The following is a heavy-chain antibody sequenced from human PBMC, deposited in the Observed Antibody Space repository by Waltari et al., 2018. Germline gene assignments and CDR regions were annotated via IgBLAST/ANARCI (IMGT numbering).Heavy chain of an antibody. CDR3: VRLAQRTYRSPVPGRHYYYGMDV. Sequence: EEQLLESGGGLVQPGDSLRLSCAASGFRFSNYWMNWVRQAPGRGLVWGARSRNEESRLTYADSVKGRFTISRDNAKNTLYLQMKRLRAEDTAVYYCVRLAQRTYRSPVPGRHYYYGMDVWGQGTTVTVSS. CDR1: GFRFSNYW. CDR2: SRNEESRL. V-gene: IGHV3-74*03. D-gene: IGHD3-10*01. J-gene: IGHJ6*02.